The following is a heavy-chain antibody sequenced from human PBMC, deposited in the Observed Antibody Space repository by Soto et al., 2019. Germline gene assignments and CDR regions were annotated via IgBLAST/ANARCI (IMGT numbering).Heavy chain of an antibody. CDR1: GFTFRNYE. Sequence: EVRLVESGGGLVHPGGSLRLSCATFGFTFRNYEMNWVRQAPGKGLEWVSYISTSGSLTYYAESVKGRFSVSRDNAKNSLHLQMDSLRDEDTALYYCARGAGEGQRQGDWFDPWGQGTLVTVSP. D-gene: IGHD6-25*01. J-gene: IGHJ5*02. CDR2: ISTSGSLT. V-gene: IGHV3-48*03. CDR3: ARGAGEGQRQGDWFDP.